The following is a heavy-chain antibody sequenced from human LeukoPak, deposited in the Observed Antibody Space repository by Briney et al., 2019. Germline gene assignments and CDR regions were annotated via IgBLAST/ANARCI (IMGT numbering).Heavy chain of an antibody. CDR3: ARGYGITTRFDY. D-gene: IGHD3-10*01. CDR2: IYYSGST. V-gene: IGHV4-31*03. J-gene: IGHJ4*02. Sequence: SETLSLTCTVSGGSISSGGYYWSWIRQHPGKGLEWIGYIYYSGSTYYNPSLKSRVTISVDTSKNQFSLKLSSVTAADTAVYYCARGYGITTRFDYWGQGTLVTVSS. CDR1: GGSISSGGYY.